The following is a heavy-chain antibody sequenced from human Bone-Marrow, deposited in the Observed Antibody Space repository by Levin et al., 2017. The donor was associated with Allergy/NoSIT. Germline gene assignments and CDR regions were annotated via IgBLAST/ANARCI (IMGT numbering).Heavy chain of an antibody. Sequence: GASVKVSCATSGFTFTEYAMNWVRQAPGEGLEWVSHISGSGDVTSYADSVKGRFTVSKDFSKNTLHLQMNSLRAEDTAIYYCAKDRYCVGGICPVDYWGQGTLVTVSS. D-gene: IGHD2-8*02. J-gene: IGHJ4*02. CDR3: AKDRYCVGGICPVDY. CDR2: ISGSGDVT. CDR1: GFTFTEYA. V-gene: IGHV3-23*01.